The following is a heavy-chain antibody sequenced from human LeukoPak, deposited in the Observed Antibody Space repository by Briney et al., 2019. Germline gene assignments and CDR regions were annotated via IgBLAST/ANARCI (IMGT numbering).Heavy chain of an antibody. V-gene: IGHV3-15*07. CDR1: DFTLGNAW. CDR3: FTEVPGGGY. Sequence: GGSLRLSCAASDFTLGNAWMNWVRQAPGKGLEWVGRIKSNSDGGTTNYAAPVKGRFAISRDDSKNTLYLQMNSLKTEDTAMYYCFTEVPGGGYWGQGTLVTVSS. CDR2: IKSNSDGGTT. J-gene: IGHJ4*02. D-gene: IGHD3-16*01.